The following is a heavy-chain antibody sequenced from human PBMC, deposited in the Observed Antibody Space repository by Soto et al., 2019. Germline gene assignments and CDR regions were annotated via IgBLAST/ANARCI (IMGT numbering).Heavy chain of an antibody. J-gene: IGHJ5*02. CDR3: SRRAPEGFDP. CDR2: INYSGSN. Sequence: SETLSLTCTVSGGSISTSAYYWGWIRQAPRKGLEWIASINYSGSNYYNPSLQSRGTIYVNTSKDHFSLRLSSGTAADTGIYYCSRRAPEGFDPWGQGTLGTVSS. V-gene: IGHV4-39*01. CDR1: GGSISTSAYY.